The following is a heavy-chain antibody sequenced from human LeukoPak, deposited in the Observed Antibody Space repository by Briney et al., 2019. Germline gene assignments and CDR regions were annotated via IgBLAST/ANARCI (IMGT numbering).Heavy chain of an antibody. V-gene: IGHV5-51*01. CDR2: IYPGDSNT. CDR3: ATQNNDFWSGYYTLGAFDI. J-gene: IGHJ3*02. Sequence: PGESLKISCKGSGYSFTSYWIGWVRQMPGKGLEWMGIIYPGDSNTRYSPSFQGQVTISADKSISTAYLQWSSLKASDTAMYYCATQNNDFWSGYYTLGAFDIWGQGTMVTVSS. CDR1: GYSFTSYW. D-gene: IGHD3-3*01.